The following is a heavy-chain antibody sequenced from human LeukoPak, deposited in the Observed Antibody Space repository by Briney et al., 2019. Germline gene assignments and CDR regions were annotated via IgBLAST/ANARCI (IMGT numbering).Heavy chain of an antibody. CDR2: ISGSGGST. CDR3: AKDVGCGSGSPMGDAFDI. J-gene: IGHJ3*02. Sequence: GGSLRLSCAASGFTFSSYAMSWVRQAPGKGLEWVSAISGSGGSTYYADSVKGRFTISRDNSKNTLYLQMNSLRAEDTAVYYCAKDVGCGSGSPMGDAFDIWGQGTMVTVSS. CDR1: GFTFSSYA. D-gene: IGHD3-10*01. V-gene: IGHV3-23*01.